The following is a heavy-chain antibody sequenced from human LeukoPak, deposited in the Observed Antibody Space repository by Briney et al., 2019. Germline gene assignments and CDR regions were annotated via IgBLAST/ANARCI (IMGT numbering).Heavy chain of an antibody. CDR3: AKDSYSKGDF. CDR1: GFTFSSYW. CDR2: IKNDGAVK. D-gene: IGHD6-13*01. J-gene: IGHJ4*02. Sequence: GGSLRLSCAASGFTFSSYWMSWVRQAPGKGLEWVANIKNDGAVKNYVDSVKGRFTISRDNAKNSLYLQMNSLRAEDTAVYYCAKDSYSKGDFWGQGVLVTVSS. V-gene: IGHV3-7*01.